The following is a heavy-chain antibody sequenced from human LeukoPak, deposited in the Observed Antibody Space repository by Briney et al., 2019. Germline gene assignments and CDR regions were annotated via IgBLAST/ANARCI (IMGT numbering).Heavy chain of an antibody. Sequence: PGGSLRLSCAASGFTFSDYAMNWVRQAPGKGLEWVSTISSSGSTLYYADSVKGRITISRDNAKNSLYLQMNSLRAEDTAVYYCARRRYNWTAIDYWGQGTLVTVSS. CDR3: ARRRYNWTAIDY. CDR1: GFTFSDYA. J-gene: IGHJ4*02. CDR2: ISSSGSTL. V-gene: IGHV3-11*01. D-gene: IGHD1-20*01.